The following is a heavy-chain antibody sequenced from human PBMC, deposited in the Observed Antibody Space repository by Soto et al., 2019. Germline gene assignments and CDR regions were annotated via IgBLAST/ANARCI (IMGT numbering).Heavy chain of an antibody. J-gene: IGHJ6*01. CDR1: GFTFSSYA. Sequence: PGGSLRLSCAASGFTFSSYAMSWVRQAPGKGLEWVAVISYDGSNKYYADSVKGRFTISRDNSKNTLYLQMNSLRAEDTAVYYCAREVGNTYNYYYYGMDVWGQGTTVTVSS. D-gene: IGHD4-4*01. CDR2: ISYDGSNK. CDR3: AREVGNTYNYYYYGMDV. V-gene: IGHV3-30-3*01.